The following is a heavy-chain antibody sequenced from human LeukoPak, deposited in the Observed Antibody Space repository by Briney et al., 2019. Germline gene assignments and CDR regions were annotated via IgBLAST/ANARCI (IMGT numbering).Heavy chain of an antibody. J-gene: IGHJ4*02. CDR1: GFTVSSNY. D-gene: IGHD2-15*01. CDR2: LYSGGST. CDR3: AGAPRMVYFDY. Sequence: GGSLRLSCAASGFTVSSNYMTWVRQAPGKGLEWVSVLYSGGSTYYADSVKGRLTISSDNSKKTQYLQMNSQTAEHTAGYYCAGAPRMVYFDYWGQGTLVTVSS. V-gene: IGHV3-53*01.